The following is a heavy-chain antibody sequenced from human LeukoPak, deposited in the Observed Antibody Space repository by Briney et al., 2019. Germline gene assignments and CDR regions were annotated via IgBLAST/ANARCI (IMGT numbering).Heavy chain of an antibody. Sequence: ASVKVSCKASGYTFTGYYMHWVRQAPGQGLEWMGWINPNSGGTNYAQKFQGRVTMTRDTSISTAYMELSRLRSDDTAAYYCARDRITLIRGVAHRYWFDPWGQGTLVTVSS. CDR1: GYTFTGYY. CDR3: ARDRITLIRGVAHRYWFDP. D-gene: IGHD3-10*01. CDR2: INPNSGGT. J-gene: IGHJ5*02. V-gene: IGHV1-2*02.